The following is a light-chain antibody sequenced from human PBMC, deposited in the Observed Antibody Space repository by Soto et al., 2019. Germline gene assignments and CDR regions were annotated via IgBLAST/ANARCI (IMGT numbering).Light chain of an antibody. Sequence: QSALTQPASLSGSPGQSITISCTGTSSDIGGYNYVSWYQQHPGKAPKLIIHDVTNRPSGVSDRFFGSKSSNTASLTISGLQAEDEADYYCSSYRASSTTHYVFGTGTKLTVL. CDR1: SSDIGGYNY. J-gene: IGLJ1*01. CDR3: SSYRASSTTHYV. V-gene: IGLV2-14*03. CDR2: DVT.